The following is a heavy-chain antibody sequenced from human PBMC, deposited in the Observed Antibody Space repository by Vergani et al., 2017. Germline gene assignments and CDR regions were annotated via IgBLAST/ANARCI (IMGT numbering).Heavy chain of an antibody. J-gene: IGHJ4*02. CDR3: APVVVPAAIG. D-gene: IGHD2-2*02. CDR1: GFTFSSYS. Sequence: EAYLVQSGGGLVTPGGSLRLSCAASGFTFSSYSMNWVRQAPGKGLEWVSSISSSSSYIYYADSVKGRFTISRDNAKNSLYLQMNSLRAEDTAVYYCAPVVVPAAIGWGQGTLVTVSS. CDR2: ISSSSSYI. V-gene: IGHV3-21*01.